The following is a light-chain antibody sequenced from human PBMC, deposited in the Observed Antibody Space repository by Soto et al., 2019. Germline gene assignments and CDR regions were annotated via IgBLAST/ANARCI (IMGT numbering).Light chain of an antibody. CDR3: SSYAGSNNLV. J-gene: IGLJ3*02. Sequence: QSALTQPPSESGSPGQSVTISCTGTSSDVGGYNYVSWYQQHPGKAPKLMIYEVSKRPSGVPDRFSGSKSGNTASLTVSGLQAEDEADYYCSSYAGSNNLVFGGGIKVTVL. CDR2: EVS. CDR1: SSDVGGYNY. V-gene: IGLV2-8*01.